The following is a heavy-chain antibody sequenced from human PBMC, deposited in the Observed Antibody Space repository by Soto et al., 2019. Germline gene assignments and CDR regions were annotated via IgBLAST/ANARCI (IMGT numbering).Heavy chain of an antibody. V-gene: IGHV3-30*18. CDR3: AKGSTAMTYFDY. Sequence: QVQLVESGGGVVQPGRSLRLSCAASGFTFSSYGMHWVRQAPGKGLEWVAVISYDGSNKYYADSVKGRFTISRDTSKNTRYLQMNSLRAEDTAVSYCAKGSTAMTYFDYWGQGTLVTVSS. J-gene: IGHJ4*02. D-gene: IGHD5-18*01. CDR2: ISYDGSNK. CDR1: GFTFSSYG.